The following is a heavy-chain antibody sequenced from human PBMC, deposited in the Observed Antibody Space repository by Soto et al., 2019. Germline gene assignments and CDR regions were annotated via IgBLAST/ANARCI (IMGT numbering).Heavy chain of an antibody. J-gene: IGHJ4*02. V-gene: IGHV1-18*01. CDR2: IRDDRGHT. CDR1: MYTFRTSG. D-gene: IGHD1-26*01. Sequence: QLQMVQSGAEMKQPGTSVKVSCQTSMYTFRTSGFSWVRQAPGEGPEWMGWIRDDRGHTNYAQKFRGRLTLTTDASTSTIYMELRSLRSDDTAVYYCARDGDQWDRRFCDDWGQGTLVTVSS. CDR3: ARDGDQWDRRFCDD.